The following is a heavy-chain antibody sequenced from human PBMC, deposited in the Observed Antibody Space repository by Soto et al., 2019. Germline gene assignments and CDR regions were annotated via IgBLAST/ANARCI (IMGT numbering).Heavy chain of an antibody. CDR1: GGSVTSSSCY. D-gene: IGHD1-20*01. V-gene: IGHV4-39*01. CDR2: IYHTGTT. CDR3: VRLTSRITAARHGRSNWLVP. Sequence: PSETLSLTCTVSGGSVTSSSCYWGWIRQPPGKGLEWIGDIYHTGTTYYNPSLKSRVTIYVDTSTEQSSLKLSSVTAADTAMYYCVRLTSRITAARHGRSNWLVPWGPGTMVTVSS. J-gene: IGHJ5*02.